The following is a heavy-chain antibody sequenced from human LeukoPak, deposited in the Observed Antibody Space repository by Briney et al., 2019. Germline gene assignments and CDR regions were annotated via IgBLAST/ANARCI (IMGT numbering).Heavy chain of an antibody. CDR1: GYTFTSYA. J-gene: IGHJ4*02. CDR3: ARGYSYGEFDY. CDR2: INAGNGNT. Sequence: ASVKVSCKASGYTFTSYAMHWVRQAPGQRLEWMGWINAGNGNTKYSQKFQGRVTITRDTSASTAYMELSSLRSEDTAVYYYARGYSYGEFDYWGQGTLVTVSS. D-gene: IGHD5-18*01. V-gene: IGHV1-3*01.